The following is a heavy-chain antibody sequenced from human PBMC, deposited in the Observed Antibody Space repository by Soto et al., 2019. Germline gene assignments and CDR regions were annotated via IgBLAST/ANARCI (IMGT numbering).Heavy chain of an antibody. Sequence: GGSMRLSCAASGFTFSSYWMDWVRQAPGKGLEWVANINQDGSEKNYVDSVKGRFTISRDNAKNSLYLQMSSLTAEDSALYYCSRSLDYWGQGTLVTVSS. CDR1: GFTFSSYW. J-gene: IGHJ4*02. CDR2: INQDGSEK. CDR3: SRSLDY. V-gene: IGHV3-7*01.